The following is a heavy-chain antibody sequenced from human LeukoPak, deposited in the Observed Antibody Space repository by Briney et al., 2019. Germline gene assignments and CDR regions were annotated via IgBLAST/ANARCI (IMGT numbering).Heavy chain of an antibody. Sequence: PGGSLRLSCAASGFTFSNSEMTWVRQAPGKGLEWVSYISSSGSTIYYADSVKGRFTISRDNAKNSLYLQMNSLRAEDTAVYYCARGRDGNLKWFDPWGQGTLVTVSS. CDR3: ARGRDGNLKWFDP. D-gene: IGHD1-14*01. CDR2: ISSSGSTI. CDR1: GFTFSNSE. J-gene: IGHJ5*02. V-gene: IGHV3-48*03.